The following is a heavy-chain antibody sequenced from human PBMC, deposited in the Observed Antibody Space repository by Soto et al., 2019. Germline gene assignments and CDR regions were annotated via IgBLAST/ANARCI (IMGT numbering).Heavy chain of an antibody. V-gene: IGHV4-59*01. CDR1: GGSITTKY. CDR3: AKMKGGGANCGMDV. CDR2: MFFTGRT. J-gene: IGHJ6*02. D-gene: IGHD3-16*01. Sequence: SETLSLTCNVSGGSITTKYWSWIRQSPGKGLEWIGYMFFTGRTDYNPSLRGRVTISVDTSKNQFSLRLSSVTAADTAVYYCAKMKGGGANCGMDVWGQGTTVTVSS.